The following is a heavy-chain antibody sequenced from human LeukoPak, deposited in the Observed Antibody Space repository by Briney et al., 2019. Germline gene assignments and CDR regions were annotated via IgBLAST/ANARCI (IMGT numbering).Heavy chain of an antibody. CDR3: ARGGGGYGTTDAFDI. J-gene: IGHJ3*02. D-gene: IGHD4-17*01. Sequence: GGSLRLSCAASGFTFSSYSMNWVRQAPGKGLEWVSYISSSSSTIYYADSVKGRFTISRDNAKNSLYLQMNSLRAEDTAVYYCARGGGGYGTTDAFDIWGQGTMVTVSS. V-gene: IGHV3-48*04. CDR1: GFTFSSYS. CDR2: ISSSSSTI.